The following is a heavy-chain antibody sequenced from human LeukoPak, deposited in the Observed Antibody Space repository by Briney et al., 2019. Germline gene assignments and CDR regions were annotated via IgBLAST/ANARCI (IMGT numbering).Heavy chain of an antibody. J-gene: IGHJ5*02. D-gene: IGHD2-15*01. CDR3: ARRPRRGYCSGGSCYSSWFDP. CDR1: GGSISNFY. CDR2: IYTSGNT. Sequence: SETLSLTCTVSGGSISNFYWSWIRRPAGKGLEWIGRIYTSGNTNYNLSLKSRVTISVDTSKNQFSLKLSSVTAADTAVYYCARRPRRGYCSGGSCYSSWFDPWGQGTLVTVSS. V-gene: IGHV4-4*07.